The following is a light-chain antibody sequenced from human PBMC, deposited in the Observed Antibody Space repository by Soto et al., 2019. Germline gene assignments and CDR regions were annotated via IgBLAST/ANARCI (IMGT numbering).Light chain of an antibody. CDR1: QSISSY. J-gene: IGKJ2*01. V-gene: IGKV1-39*01. CDR2: AAS. Sequence: DIQMTQSPSSLSASVGDRVTITCRASQSISSYLNWYQQKPGKPPKLLISAASSLQSVVPSRFSGSGSGTDFTLTISSLQPEDFATYYCQQSYSTPYTFGQGTKLEIK. CDR3: QQSYSTPYT.